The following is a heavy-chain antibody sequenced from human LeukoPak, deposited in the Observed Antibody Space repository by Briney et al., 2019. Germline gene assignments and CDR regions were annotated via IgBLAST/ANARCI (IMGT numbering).Heavy chain of an antibody. CDR2: INQDGSDK. V-gene: IGHV3-7*01. J-gene: IGHJ4*02. D-gene: IGHD6-13*01. CDR1: GVTFSRYW. Sequence: GGSLRLSCAASGVTFSRYWMSWVRQAPGKGLEWVANINQDGSDKYYVDSVMGRFTISRDNAKNSLYLQMNSLRAEDTAVYYCTRDGSSWYHDYWGQGTLVTVSS. CDR3: TRDGSSWYHDY.